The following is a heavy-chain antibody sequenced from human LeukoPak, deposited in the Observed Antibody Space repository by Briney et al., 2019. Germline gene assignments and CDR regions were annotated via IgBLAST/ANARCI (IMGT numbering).Heavy chain of an antibody. J-gene: IGHJ4*02. CDR2: IYPGDSDT. V-gene: IGHV5-51*01. Sequence: GASLKISCKGSGYSFSSYWIGWVRQIPGKGLEWMGIIYPGDSDTRYSPSFQGQVTISADKSISTAYLQWSSLKASDTAMYYCARGGEYSYASSDYWGQGTLVTVSS. D-gene: IGHD5-18*01. CDR3: ARGGEYSYASSDY. CDR1: GYSFSSYW.